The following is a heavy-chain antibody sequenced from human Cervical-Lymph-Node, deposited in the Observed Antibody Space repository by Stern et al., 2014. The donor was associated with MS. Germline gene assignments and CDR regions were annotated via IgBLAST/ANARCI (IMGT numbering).Heavy chain of an antibody. D-gene: IGHD3-10*01. CDR3: AKDWGGDGSGSYFDY. Sequence: VQLVESGGGVVQPGRSLRLSCAASGFTFSSYGMHWVRQAPGTGLEWVAVISYDGSNKYYADSVKGRFTISRDNSKNTLYLQMNSLRAEDTAVYYCAKDWGGDGSGSYFDYWGQGTLVTVSS. CDR1: GFTFSSYG. CDR2: ISYDGSNK. J-gene: IGHJ4*02. V-gene: IGHV3-30*18.